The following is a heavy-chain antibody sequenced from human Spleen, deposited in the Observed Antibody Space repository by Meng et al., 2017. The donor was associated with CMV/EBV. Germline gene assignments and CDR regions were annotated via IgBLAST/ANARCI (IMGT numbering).Heavy chain of an antibody. J-gene: IGHJ5*02. CDR1: YY. V-gene: IGHV4-31*02. CDR2: IYYSGTT. D-gene: IGHD3-3*01. CDR3: ANTKISIFGVVTFETASYNWFDP. Sequence: YYWSWIRQHPGKGLEWIGYIYYSGTTYYNPSLKSRVTISVDTSKNQFSLRLRSVTAADTAVYYCANTKISIFGVVTFETASYNWFDPWGQGTLVTVSS.